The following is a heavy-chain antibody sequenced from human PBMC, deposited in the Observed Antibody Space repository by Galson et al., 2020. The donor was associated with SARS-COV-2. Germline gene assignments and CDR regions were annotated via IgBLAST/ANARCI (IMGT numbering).Heavy chain of an antibody. CDR2: IKSKTDGGTT. CDR1: GFTFSNAW. D-gene: IGHD2-2*01. V-gene: IGHV3-15*01. Sequence: GGSLRLSCAASGFTFSNAWMSWVRQAPGKGLEWVGRIKSKTDGGTTDYAAPVKGRFTISRDDSKNTLYLQMNSLKTEDTAVYYCTTESSFCSSTSCYLGGLAFDIWGQGTVVTVSS. J-gene: IGHJ3*02. CDR3: TTESSFCSSTSCYLGGLAFDI.